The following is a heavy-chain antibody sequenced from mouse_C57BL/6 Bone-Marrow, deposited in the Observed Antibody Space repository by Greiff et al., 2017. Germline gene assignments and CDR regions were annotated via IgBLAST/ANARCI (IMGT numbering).Heavy chain of an antibody. CDR1: GYSITSGYY. CDR3: ASYYGLGDY. V-gene: IGHV3-6*01. CDR2: ISYDGSN. J-gene: IGHJ2*01. Sequence: EVKLVESGPGLVKPSQSLSLTCSVTGYSITSGYYWNWIRQFPGNKLEWMGYISYDGSNNYNPSLKNRISITRDTSKNQFFLKLNSVTTEDTATYYCASYYGLGDYWGQGTTLTVSS. D-gene: IGHD1-1*01.